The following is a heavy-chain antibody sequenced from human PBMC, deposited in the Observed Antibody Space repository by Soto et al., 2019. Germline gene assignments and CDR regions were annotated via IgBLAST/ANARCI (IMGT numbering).Heavy chain of an antibody. CDR1: GFTFSDYY. CDR2: ISRSSNTI. J-gene: IGHJ4*02. V-gene: IGHV3-11*01. D-gene: IGHD1-26*01. Sequence: QVQLVESGGGLVKPGGSLRLSCAASGFTFSDYYMSWIRQAPGKGLECVSYISRSSNTIYYADSVKGRFTISRDNAKNSLYLHMTGLRAGDTAVYYCAGREGPACVGYWGQGALVTVPS. CDR3: AGREGPACVGY.